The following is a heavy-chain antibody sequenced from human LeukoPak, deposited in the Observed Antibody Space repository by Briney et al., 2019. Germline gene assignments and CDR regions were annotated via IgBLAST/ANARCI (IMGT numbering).Heavy chain of an antibody. CDR3: AKDPSNAARGIGIYFDY. CDR2: ISGSGGST. CDR1: GFTFSSYA. J-gene: IGHJ4*02. Sequence: GGSMRLSCAASGFTFSSYAMSWVRQAPGKGLEWVSAISGSGGSTYYADSVKGRFTISRDNSKNTLYLQMNSLRAEDTAVYYCAKDPSNAARGIGIYFDYWGQATLVTVSS. V-gene: IGHV3-23*01. D-gene: IGHD3-10*01.